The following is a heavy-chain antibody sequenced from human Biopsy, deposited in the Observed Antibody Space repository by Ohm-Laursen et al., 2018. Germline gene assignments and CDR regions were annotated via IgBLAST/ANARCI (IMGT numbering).Heavy chain of an antibody. CDR1: GFTFSDYY. V-gene: IGHV4-34*01. CDR2: FSHTGTT. J-gene: IGHJ3*01. CDR3: TRGPYGDNAGAFDV. D-gene: IGHD4/OR15-4a*01. Sequence: LRLSCAASGFTFSDYYMSWIRQPPGKGLEWVGEFSHTGTTIYNPSLKSRLTTSVDKSKNHFSLRLTSVTAADTATYFCTRGPYGDNAGAFDVWGQGTVVTVSS.